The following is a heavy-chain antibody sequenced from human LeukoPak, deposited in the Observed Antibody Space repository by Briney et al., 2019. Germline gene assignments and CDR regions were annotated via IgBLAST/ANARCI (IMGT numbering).Heavy chain of an antibody. Sequence: GGSLRLSCATSGFTFSTYVMSWVRQAPGKGLEWVSGISSSGGSTYYADSVKGRFTISRDNSKNTLYLQMNSLRAEDAAVYYCAKGHRYCTSGNCNSAVDYWGQGTLVTVSS. V-gene: IGHV3-23*01. CDR3: AKGHRYCTSGNCNSAVDY. CDR1: GFTFSTYV. J-gene: IGHJ4*02. D-gene: IGHD2-15*01. CDR2: ISSSGGST.